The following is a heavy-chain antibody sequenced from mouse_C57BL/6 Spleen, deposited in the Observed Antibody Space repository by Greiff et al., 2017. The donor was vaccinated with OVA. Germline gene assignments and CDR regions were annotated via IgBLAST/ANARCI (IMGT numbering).Heavy chain of an antibody. CDR2: FYPGSGSI. D-gene: IGHD1-1*01. CDR3: ARHEDGAPDYYGSSLYWYFDV. CDR1: GYTFTEYT. V-gene: IGHV1-62-2*01. J-gene: IGHJ1*03. Sequence: VKVVESGAELVKPGASVKLSCKASGYTFTEYTIHWVKQRPGQGLEWIGWFYPGSGSIKYNEKFKDKATLTADKSSSTVYMELSRLTSDDSAVFFCARHEDGAPDYYGSSLYWYFDVWGTGTTVTVSS.